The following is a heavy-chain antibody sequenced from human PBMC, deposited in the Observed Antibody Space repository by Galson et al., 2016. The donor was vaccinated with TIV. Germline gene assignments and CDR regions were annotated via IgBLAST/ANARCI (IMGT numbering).Heavy chain of an antibody. D-gene: IGHD5-18*01. CDR2: ISYDGNNK. CDR1: GFSISNSA. Sequence: SLRLSCAASGFSISNSAMHWVRQAPGKGLEWVAVISYDGNNKYYIDSVTGRFTISRDNSQNTLYLQMNSLRTWDTALYYRVRVQGRGYIYGRALAYCGNMNYYFDSWGQGTLVTVSS. CDR3: VRVQGRGYIYGRALAYCGNMNYYFDS. V-gene: IGHV3-30*04. J-gene: IGHJ4*02.